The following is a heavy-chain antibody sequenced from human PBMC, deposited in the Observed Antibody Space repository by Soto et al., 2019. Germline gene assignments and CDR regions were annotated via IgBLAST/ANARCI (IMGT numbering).Heavy chain of an antibody. D-gene: IGHD5-12*01. J-gene: IGHJ3*02. CDR1: GGSISSYY. CDR3: ARRPPWMDAFDM. V-gene: IGHV4-59*01. CDR2: ISHTGTT. Sequence: QVQLQESGPGLVKPSETLSLTCTVSGGSISSYYWSWIRQSPGKGLEWVAYISHTGTTDYNPSLNSRLTISRDTSRNQFCRKLTSVTGADTAVYYCARRPPWMDAFDMWGRGTKVTFS.